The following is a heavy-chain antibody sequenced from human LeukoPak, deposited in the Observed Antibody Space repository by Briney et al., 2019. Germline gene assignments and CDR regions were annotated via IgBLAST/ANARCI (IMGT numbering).Heavy chain of an antibody. D-gene: IGHD2-2*01. CDR1: GFTFSSYA. CDR2: ISYDGSNK. Sequence: PGGSLRLSCAASGFTFSSYAMHWVRQAPGKGLEWVAVISYDGSNKYYADSVKGRFTISRDNSKNTLYLQMNSLRAEDTAVYYCARARHYCSSTSCYAMDVWGQGTTVTVSS. V-gene: IGHV3-30-3*01. CDR3: ARARHYCSSTSCYAMDV. J-gene: IGHJ6*02.